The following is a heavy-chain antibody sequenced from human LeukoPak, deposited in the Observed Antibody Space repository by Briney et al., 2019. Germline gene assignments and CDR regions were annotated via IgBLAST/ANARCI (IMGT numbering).Heavy chain of an antibody. CDR2: IYYSGST. D-gene: IGHD1-14*01. V-gene: IGHV4-39*07. Sequence: SETLSLTCTVSGGSISSSSSYWGWIRQPPGKGLEWIGSIYYSGSTNYSPSLKSRVTISVDKSKTQFSLKLTSVTAADTAVYYCARSPTKRVTGDYWGQGTLVTVSS. J-gene: IGHJ4*02. CDR1: GGSISSSSSY. CDR3: ARSPTKRVTGDY.